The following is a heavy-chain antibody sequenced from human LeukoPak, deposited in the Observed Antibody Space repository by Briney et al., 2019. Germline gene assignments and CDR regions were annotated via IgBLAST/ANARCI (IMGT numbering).Heavy chain of an antibody. V-gene: IGHV1-24*01. Sequence: ASVKVSCKLSGYTLTTLTMHWVRQTPGEGLEWMGGFDVEEGEAIYAQKFQGRVTMAEDTSTDTLYMEMNSLRSEDTAVYYCATDGRHCSSSSCLSHYYSIDVWGQGTTVIVSS. CDR2: FDVEEGEA. J-gene: IGHJ6*02. D-gene: IGHD2-2*01. CDR1: GYTLTTLT. CDR3: ATDGRHCSSSSCLSHYYSIDV.